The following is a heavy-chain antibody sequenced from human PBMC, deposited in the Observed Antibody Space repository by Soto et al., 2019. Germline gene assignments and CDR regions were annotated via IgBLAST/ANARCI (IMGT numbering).Heavy chain of an antibody. J-gene: IGHJ4*02. D-gene: IGHD5-12*01. Sequence: EVQLLESGGGLVQPGGSLRLSCAASGFIFSNYVMSWVRQAPGKGLEWVSGISNSGGSTYYADSVKGRFTISRDNSKNTLYLQMNSLRAEDTAIYYCAKYPAVTTKGFDYWCQGALVTVSS. CDR3: AKYPAVTTKGFDY. CDR2: ISNSGGST. V-gene: IGHV3-23*01. CDR1: GFIFSNYV.